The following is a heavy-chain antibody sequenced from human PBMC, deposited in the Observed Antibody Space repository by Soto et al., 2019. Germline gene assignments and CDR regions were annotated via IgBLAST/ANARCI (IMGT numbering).Heavy chain of an antibody. CDR2: IWYVGSNK. CDR3: ARSPKIAMAGTRFGYFDP. Sequence: QVQLEESGGGVVQPGRSLRLSCAASGFTFSSYGMLWVRQAPGKGLEWVAYIWYVGSNKYYADSVKGRFTISRDNSKNTLYLQMNSLGAEVAGVYYCARSPKIAMAGTRFGYFDPWGRGTLVTVSS. J-gene: IGHJ2*01. CDR1: GFTFSSYG. D-gene: IGHD6-19*01. V-gene: IGHV3-33*01.